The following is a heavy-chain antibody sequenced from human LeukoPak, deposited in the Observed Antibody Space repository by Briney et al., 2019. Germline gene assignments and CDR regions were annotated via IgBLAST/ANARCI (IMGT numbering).Heavy chain of an antibody. CDR3: ARRFKYYFDY. Sequence: KSSETLSLTCTVSGGSISSSSYYWGWIRQPPGKGLEWTGSIYYSASTYYNPSLKSRVTISVDTSKNQFSLKLSSVTAADTAVYYCARRFKYYFDYWGQGTLVTVSS. V-gene: IGHV4-39*01. CDR2: IYYSAST. CDR1: GGSISSSSYY. J-gene: IGHJ4*02.